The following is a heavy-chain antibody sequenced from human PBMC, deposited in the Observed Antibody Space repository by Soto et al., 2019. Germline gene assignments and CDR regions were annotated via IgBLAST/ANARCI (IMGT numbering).Heavy chain of an antibody. J-gene: IGHJ4*02. V-gene: IGHV1-46*01. CDR1: GYTFTSYY. D-gene: IGHD2-15*01. CDR3: ARVYCSGGGCYGIDY. CDR2: ISPSGGST. Sequence: QVQLVQSGAAVKKPGASVKVSCKASGYTFTSYYMHWVRQAPGQGLEWMGIISPSGGSTTYAQKFHGRVRMTRDTSTSTVYMELSSLRSEDTAVYYCARVYCSGGGCYGIDYWGQGTLVTVSS.